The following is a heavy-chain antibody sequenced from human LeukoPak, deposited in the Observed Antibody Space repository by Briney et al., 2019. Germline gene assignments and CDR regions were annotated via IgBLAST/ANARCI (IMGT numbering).Heavy chain of an antibody. J-gene: IGHJ2*01. V-gene: IGHV4-59*01. CDR1: GGSISSYY. Sequence: SETLSLTCTVSGGSISSYYWSWIRQPPGKGLEWIGYIYYSGSTNYNPSLKSRVTISVDMSKNQFSLKLSSVTAADTAVYYCARRGIAAAGTQYWYFDLWGRGTLVTVSS. D-gene: IGHD6-13*01. CDR2: IYYSGST. CDR3: ARRGIAAAGTQYWYFDL.